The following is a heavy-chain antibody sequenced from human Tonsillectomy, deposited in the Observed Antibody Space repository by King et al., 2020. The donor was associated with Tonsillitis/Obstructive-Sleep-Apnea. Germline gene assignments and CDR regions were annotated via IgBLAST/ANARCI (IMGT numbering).Heavy chain of an antibody. CDR2: INHSGST. D-gene: IGHD2-2*01. J-gene: IGHJ6*03. Sequence: VQLQQWGAGLLKPSETLSLTCAVYGGSFSGYYWSWIRQPPGKGLEWIGEINHSGSTNYNPSLKSRVTISVDTSKNQFSLKLSSVTAADTAVYYCARAGIVVVTAVPYYMDVWGKGTTVTVSS. V-gene: IGHV4-34*01. CDR3: ARAGIVVVTAVPYYMDV. CDR1: GGSFSGYY.